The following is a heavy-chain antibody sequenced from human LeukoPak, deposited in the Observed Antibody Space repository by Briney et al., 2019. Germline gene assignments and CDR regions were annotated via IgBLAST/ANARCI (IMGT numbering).Heavy chain of an antibody. J-gene: IGHJ6*02. CDR2: IYYSGST. V-gene: IGHV4-59*08. CDR3: ARHIPGSGSYYNGVRYYYGMDV. D-gene: IGHD3-10*01. Sequence: PSETLSLTCSVSGGSISSYYWSWIRQPAGKGLEWIGYIYYSGSTNYNPSLKSRVTISVDTSKNQFSLKLSSVTAADTAVYYCARHIPGSGSYYNGVRYYYGMDVWGQGTTVTVSS. CDR1: GGSISSYY.